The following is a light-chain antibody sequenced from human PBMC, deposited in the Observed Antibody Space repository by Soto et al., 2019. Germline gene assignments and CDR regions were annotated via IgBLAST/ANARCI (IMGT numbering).Light chain of an antibody. CDR1: QYVSSS. J-gene: IGKJ1*01. Sequence: EIVMTQSPATLSVSPGERATLPSRASQYVSSSVAWYQQKPGQAPRPLIYGASNRATGIPARFSGSGSGTEFILTISSLQSEDFAVYHCQQYKDWPTTFGQGTKVDIK. CDR2: GAS. CDR3: QQYKDWPTT. V-gene: IGKV3-15*01.